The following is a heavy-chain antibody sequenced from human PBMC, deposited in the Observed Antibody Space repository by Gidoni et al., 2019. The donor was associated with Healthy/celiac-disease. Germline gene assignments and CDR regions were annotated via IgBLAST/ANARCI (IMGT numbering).Heavy chain of an antibody. Sequence: QVQLVESGGGGVQPGRSLRRACEASGGTFSSYGMHGVRQAPGKGREWVAVISYDGSNKYYADSVKGRFTISRDNSHTTLYLQMNSLRAEDTAVYYCAKEVPRGIYLDYWGQGTLVTVSS. CDR3: AKEVPRGIYLDY. V-gene: IGHV3-30*18. J-gene: IGHJ4*02. CDR2: ISYDGSNK. CDR1: GGTFSSYG. D-gene: IGHD3-16*02.